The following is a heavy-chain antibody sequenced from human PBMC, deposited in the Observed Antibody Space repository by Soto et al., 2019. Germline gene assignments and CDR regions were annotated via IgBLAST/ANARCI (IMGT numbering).Heavy chain of an antibody. CDR2: ISSFSNYM. Sequence: GGSLRLSCAVSGFTFNSYSMNWVRQAPGKGLEWVSSISSFSNYMYYTDSVKGRFTISRDNARNSLYLQMNSLRAEDTAVYYCARVERGITIFGVVIPPFDYWGQGTLVTVSS. CDR1: GFTFNSYS. D-gene: IGHD3-3*01. CDR3: ARVERGITIFGVVIPPFDY. J-gene: IGHJ4*02. V-gene: IGHV3-21*01.